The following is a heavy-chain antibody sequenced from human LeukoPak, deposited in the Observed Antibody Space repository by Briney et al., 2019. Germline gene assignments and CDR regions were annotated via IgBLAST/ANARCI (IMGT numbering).Heavy chain of an antibody. J-gene: IGHJ1*01. CDR1: GYTLTELS. CDR2: MNPNSGNT. V-gene: IGHV1-8*01. Sequence: ASVKVSCKVSGYTLTELSMHWVRQATGQGLEWMGWMNPNSGNTGYAQKFQGRVTMTRNTSISTAYMELSSLRSEDTAVYYCAINDNSRRYFQYWGQGTLVTVSS. CDR3: AINDNSRRYFQY. D-gene: IGHD1-26*01.